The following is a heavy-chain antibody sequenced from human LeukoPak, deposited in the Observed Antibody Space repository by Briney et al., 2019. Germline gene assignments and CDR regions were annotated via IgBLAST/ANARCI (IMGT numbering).Heavy chain of an antibody. CDR2: ISSSGA. CDR1: GFTFSSYG. D-gene: IGHD2-2*01. CDR3: AKGAGDCSTPTCFDYYYYWLDV. Sequence: HTGGSLRLSCAASGFTFSSYGMSWVRQAPGKGLEWVSSISSSGAYYADSVKGRFTISRDNSQNTLYLQMNSLSAEDTAVYYCAKGAGDCSTPTCFDYYYYWLDVWGKGTTVTVSS. J-gene: IGHJ6*04. V-gene: IGHV3-23*01.